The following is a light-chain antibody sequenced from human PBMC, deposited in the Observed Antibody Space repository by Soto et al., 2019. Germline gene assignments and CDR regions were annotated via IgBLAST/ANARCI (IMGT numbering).Light chain of an antibody. J-gene: IGKJ5*01. Sequence: DIQLTQSPSFLSASVGDRVTITCRASQGISSYLAWYQQKPGKAPKLLIYAASTLQSGVPSRFSGSGSGTEFTLTISSLQPEDFAVYYCQQRSNRPPGITFGQGTRLEIK. V-gene: IGKV1-9*01. CDR1: QGISSY. CDR3: QQRSNRPPGIT. CDR2: AAS.